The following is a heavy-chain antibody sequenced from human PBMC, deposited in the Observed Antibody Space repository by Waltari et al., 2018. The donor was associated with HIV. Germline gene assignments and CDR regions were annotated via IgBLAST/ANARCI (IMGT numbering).Heavy chain of an antibody. J-gene: IGHJ4*02. CDR1: GFDLGDYW. D-gene: IGHD5-12*01. CDR2: IRSDGHNA. V-gene: IGHV3-74*01. CDR3: VTVVSPRSSWIGHYFAS. Sequence: EIQLVESGGGVIQPGGSLRLACEASGFDLGDYWMHWVRQVPGEGLLWVSRIRSDGHNATYADSVQGRFTISRDNVNNMLFLQMNNVRVDDTAVYYCVTVVSPRSSWIGHYFASWGRGTLVTVST.